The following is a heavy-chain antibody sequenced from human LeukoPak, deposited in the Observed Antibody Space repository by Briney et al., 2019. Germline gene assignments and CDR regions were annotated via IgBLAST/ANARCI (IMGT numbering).Heavy chain of an antibody. D-gene: IGHD1-7*01. CDR3: AKLSDPD. CDR2: IKQDGTEK. V-gene: IGHV3-7*03. J-gene: IGHJ4*02. CDR1: GFTLSNHW. Sequence: GGSLRLSCAASGFTLSNHWMIWVRQAPGKGLECVANIKQDGTEKYYLDSVKGRFTISRDNAKNSLYLQMNSLRAEDTAVYYCAKLSDPDWGQGTLVTVSS.